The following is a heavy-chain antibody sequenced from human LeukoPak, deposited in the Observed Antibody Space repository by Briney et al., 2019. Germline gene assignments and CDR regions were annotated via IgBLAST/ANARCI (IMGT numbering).Heavy chain of an antibody. J-gene: IGHJ4*02. V-gene: IGHV6-1*01. D-gene: IGHD2-15*01. CDR3: ARELHGGRLSRFDY. CDR2: TYYRSKWNI. CDR1: GDSVSSNDVT. Sequence: PSQTLSLTCAISGDSVSSNDVTWNWLGPSPSSGLEWLGRTYYRSKWNIDYAPSVRGRITVDADTSKNQFCLLLYSVTPEDTAVYYCARELHGGRLSRFDYWGQGTLVTVSS.